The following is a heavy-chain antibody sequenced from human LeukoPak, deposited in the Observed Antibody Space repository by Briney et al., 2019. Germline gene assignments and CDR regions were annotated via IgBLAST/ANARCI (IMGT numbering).Heavy chain of an antibody. J-gene: IGHJ4*02. D-gene: IGHD3-3*01. V-gene: IGHV1-46*01. CDR1: GYTFTSYY. Sequence: ASVKVSCKASGYTFTSYYMHWVRQAPGQGLEWMGIINPSGGSTSYAQKFQGRVTMTRDTSTSTVYMELSSLRSEDTAVHYCAREDTIFGVVTWYYFDYWGQGTLVTVSS. CDR2: INPSGGST. CDR3: AREDTIFGVVTWYYFDY.